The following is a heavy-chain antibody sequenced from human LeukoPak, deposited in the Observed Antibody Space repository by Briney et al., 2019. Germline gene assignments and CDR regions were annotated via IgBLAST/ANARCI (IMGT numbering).Heavy chain of an antibody. CDR1: GYTFTSYD. Sequence: ASVKVSCKASGYTFTSYDINWVRQATGQGLEWMGWMNPNSGNTGYAQKFQGRVTMTTDTSTSTAYMELRSLRSDDTAVYYCARGMVRGADDYYYGMDVWGKGTTVTVSS. CDR2: MNPNSGNT. CDR3: ARGMVRGADDYYYGMDV. V-gene: IGHV1-8*01. D-gene: IGHD3-10*01. J-gene: IGHJ6*04.